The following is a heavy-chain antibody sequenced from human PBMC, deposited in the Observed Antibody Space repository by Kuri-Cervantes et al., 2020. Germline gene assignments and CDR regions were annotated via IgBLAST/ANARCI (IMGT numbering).Heavy chain of an antibody. CDR1: GGSISSRSYY. Sequence: SETLSLTCTVSGGSISSRSYYWGWIRQPPGKGLEWIGTIYNSGHTYNNPSLKSRVTMSVDTSKNQFSLKVTSVTAADTAVYYCARVGFDGLWFGELAHFDYWGQGSLVTVSS. CDR2: IYNSGHT. CDR3: ARVGFDGLWFGELAHFDY. J-gene: IGHJ4*02. D-gene: IGHD3-10*01. V-gene: IGHV4-39*07.